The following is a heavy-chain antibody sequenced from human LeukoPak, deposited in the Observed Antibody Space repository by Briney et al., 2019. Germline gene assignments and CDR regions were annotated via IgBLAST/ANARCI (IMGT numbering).Heavy chain of an antibody. Sequence: GGSLRLSCAASGFTLSSYAMHWVRQAPGKGLEWVAVISYDGSSKYYADSVKGRFTISRDNSKNTLYLQMNSLRAEDTAVYYCARDEVRYCSSTSCPNFDYWGQGTLVTVSS. J-gene: IGHJ4*02. D-gene: IGHD2-2*01. CDR1: GFTLSSYA. V-gene: IGHV3-30-3*01. CDR2: ISYDGSSK. CDR3: ARDEVRYCSSTSCPNFDY.